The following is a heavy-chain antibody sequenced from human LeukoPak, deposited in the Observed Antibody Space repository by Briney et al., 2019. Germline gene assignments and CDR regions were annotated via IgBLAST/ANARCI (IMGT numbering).Heavy chain of an antibody. D-gene: IGHD4-17*01. CDR2: IRYDGSNK. V-gene: IGHV3-30*02. CDR1: GFTFSSYG. Sequence: GGSLRLSCAASGFTFSSYGMHWVRQAPGKGLEWVAFIRYDGSNKYYADSVKGRFTVSRDNSRSMMYLQMNSLRAEDTAVYYCARSPEPFDYGPYNWFDPWGQGTRVTVSS. J-gene: IGHJ5*02. CDR3: ARSPEPFDYGPYNWFDP.